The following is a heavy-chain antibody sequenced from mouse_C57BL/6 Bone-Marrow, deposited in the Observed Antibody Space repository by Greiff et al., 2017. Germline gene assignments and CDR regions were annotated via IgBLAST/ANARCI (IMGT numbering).Heavy chain of an antibody. CDR1: GYAFSSSW. CDR3: ARWRSYYFDY. CDR2: IYPGDGDT. Sequence: QVQLKQSGPELVKPGASVKISCKASGYAFSSSWMNWVKQKPGKGLEWIGLIYPGDGDTNYNGKFKGKATLTADKSSSTAYMQLSSLTSEDSAVYFCARWRSYYFDYWGQGTTLTVSS. V-gene: IGHV1-82*01. J-gene: IGHJ2*01.